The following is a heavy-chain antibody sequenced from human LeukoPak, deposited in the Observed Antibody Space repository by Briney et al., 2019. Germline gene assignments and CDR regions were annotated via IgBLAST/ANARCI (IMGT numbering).Heavy chain of an antibody. CDR2: ISGSGGST. Sequence: PGGSLRLFCAASGFTFSSYAMSWVRQAPGKGLEWVSGISGSGGSTHYADSVKGRFTISRDSSKNTLSLQMNSLRAADTAVYFCAKGVIGSGYSYYYYYGMDVWGQGTTVTVSS. CDR3: AKGVIGSGYSYYYYYGMDV. J-gene: IGHJ6*02. V-gene: IGHV3-23*01. CDR1: GFTFSSYA. D-gene: IGHD3-22*01.